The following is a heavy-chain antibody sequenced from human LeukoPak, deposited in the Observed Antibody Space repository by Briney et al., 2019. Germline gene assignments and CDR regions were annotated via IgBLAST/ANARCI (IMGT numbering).Heavy chain of an antibody. CDR1: GGSISSSSYY. CDR3: ARSLTGEQQLSWP. J-gene: IGHJ5*02. Sequence: PSETLSLTCTVSGGSISSSSYYWGWIRQPPGKGLEWIGSIYYSGSTYYNPSLKSRVTISVDTSKNQFSLKLSSVTAADTAVYYCARSLTGEQQLSWPWGQGTLVTVSS. CDR2: IYYSGST. V-gene: IGHV4-39*07. D-gene: IGHD6-13*01.